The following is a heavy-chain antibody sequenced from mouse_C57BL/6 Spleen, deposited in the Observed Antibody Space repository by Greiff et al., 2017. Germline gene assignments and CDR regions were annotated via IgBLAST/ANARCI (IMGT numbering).Heavy chain of an antibody. Sequence: VQLQQSGAELVKPGASVKISCKASGYAFSSYWMNWVKQRPGKGLEWIGQIYPGDGDTNYNGKFKGKATLTADKSSSTAYMQLSSLTAEDSAGYFCASSYYSNSLDYWGQGTTLTVSS. V-gene: IGHV1-80*01. D-gene: IGHD2-5*01. J-gene: IGHJ2*01. CDR2: IYPGDGDT. CDR3: ASSYYSNSLDY. CDR1: GYAFSSYW.